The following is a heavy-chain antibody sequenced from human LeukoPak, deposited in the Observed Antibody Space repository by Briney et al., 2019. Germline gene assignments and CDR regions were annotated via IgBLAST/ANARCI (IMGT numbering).Heavy chain of an antibody. D-gene: IGHD6-13*01. CDR3: ARASGYSSSWYGSVY. J-gene: IGHJ4*02. Sequence: PGGSLRLSCAASGFTFSDFAMAWVRHAPGKGLEGVSGINWNGGSTGYADSVKGRFTISRDNAKNSLYLQMNSLRAEDTALYYCARASGYSSSWYGSVYWGQGTLVTVSS. CDR2: INWNGGST. CDR1: GFTFSDFA. V-gene: IGHV3-20*04.